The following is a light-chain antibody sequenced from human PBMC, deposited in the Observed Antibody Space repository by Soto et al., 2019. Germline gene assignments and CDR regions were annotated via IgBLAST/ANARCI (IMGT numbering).Light chain of an antibody. Sequence: DIQMTQSPSSLSASVGDKVTITCRASQSISSYLNWYQQKPGKAPKLLIYAASSLQSGVPSRFSGSGSGTDFTLTISSLQPEDFATYYCRQSYNIPRTFGQGTKLEIK. CDR2: AAS. CDR1: QSISSY. V-gene: IGKV1-39*01. J-gene: IGKJ2*01. CDR3: RQSYNIPRT.